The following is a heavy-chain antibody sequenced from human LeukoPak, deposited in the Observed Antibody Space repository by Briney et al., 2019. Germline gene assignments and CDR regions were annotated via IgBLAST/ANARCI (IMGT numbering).Heavy chain of an antibody. D-gene: IGHD6-6*01. J-gene: IGHJ4*02. CDR3: ASYSSSSFDY. CDR2: IYYSGST. V-gene: IGHV4-39*01. CDR1: GGSISSSSYY. Sequence: SETLSLTCTVSGGSISSSSYYWGWIRQPPGKGLEWIGSIYYSGSTYYNPSPKSRVTISVDTSKNQFSLKLSSATAADTAVYYCASYSSSSFDYWGQGTLVTVSS.